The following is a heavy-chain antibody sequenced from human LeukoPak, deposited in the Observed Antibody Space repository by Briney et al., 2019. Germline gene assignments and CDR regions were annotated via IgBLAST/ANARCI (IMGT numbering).Heavy chain of an antibody. Sequence: GGSLRLSCAASGFTSDDYAMHWVRQAPGKGPEWVSGISWNSGSIGYADSVKGRFTISRDNAKNSLYLQMNSLRAEDTALYYCAKGPGTAMVTPFDYWGQGTLVTVSS. CDR1: GFTSDDYA. CDR2: ISWNSGSI. D-gene: IGHD5-18*01. J-gene: IGHJ4*02. V-gene: IGHV3-9*02. CDR3: AKGPGTAMVTPFDY.